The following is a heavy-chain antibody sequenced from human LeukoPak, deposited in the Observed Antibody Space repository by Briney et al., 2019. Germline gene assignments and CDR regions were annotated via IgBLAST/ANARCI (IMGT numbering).Heavy chain of an antibody. V-gene: IGHV3-11*01. CDR3: ARGNDYYYYYMDV. Sequence: TGGSLRLSCAASGFTFSDYYMSWIRQAPGKGLEWVSYISSSGSTIYYADSVKGRFTISRDNAKNSLYLQMNSLRAEDTAVYYCARGNDYYYYYMDVWGKGTTVTVSS. CDR2: ISSSGSTI. J-gene: IGHJ6*03. CDR1: GFTFSDYY.